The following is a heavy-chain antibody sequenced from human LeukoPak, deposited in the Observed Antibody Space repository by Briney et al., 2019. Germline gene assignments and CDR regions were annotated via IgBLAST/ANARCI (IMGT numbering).Heavy chain of an antibody. CDR1: GGSISSSY. CDR3: ARRLVEGGGAYYYYYGMDV. V-gene: IGHV4-59*08. J-gene: IGHJ6*02. D-gene: IGHD1-26*01. Sequence: PSETLSLTCTVSGGSISSSYWSWIRQPPRKGLEWLGYIYYSGSTNYNPSLKSRVTISVDTSKNQFSLKLSSVTAADTAVYYYARRLVEGGGAYYYYYGMDVWGQGTTVTVSS. CDR2: IYYSGST.